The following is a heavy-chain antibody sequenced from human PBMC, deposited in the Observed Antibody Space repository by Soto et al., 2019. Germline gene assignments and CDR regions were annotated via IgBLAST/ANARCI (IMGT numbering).Heavy chain of an antibody. Sequence: ASVTVSCKASGYTFTSYGISWVRQAPGQGLEWMGWISAYNGNTNYAQKLQGRVTMTTETSTSTAYMELRSLRSDDTAVYYCALAAFPRSNWFDPWGQGTLVTVSS. J-gene: IGHJ5*02. D-gene: IGHD6-13*01. CDR3: ALAAFPRSNWFDP. V-gene: IGHV1-18*04. CDR2: ISAYNGNT. CDR1: GYTFTSYG.